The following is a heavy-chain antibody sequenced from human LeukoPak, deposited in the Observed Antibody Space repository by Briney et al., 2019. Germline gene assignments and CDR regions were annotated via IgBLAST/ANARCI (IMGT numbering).Heavy chain of an antibody. J-gene: IGHJ6*02. V-gene: IGHV3-30*01. D-gene: IGHD6-13*01. CDR1: GFTFSSYA. Sequence: GESLRLSCAASGFTFSSYAMHWVRQAPGKGLEWVAAISYDGSNKYYADSVKGRFTISRDNSKNTLYLQMNSLRAEDTAVYYCARVGSSWTYGMDVWGQGTTVTVSS. CDR2: ISYDGSNK. CDR3: ARVGSSWTYGMDV.